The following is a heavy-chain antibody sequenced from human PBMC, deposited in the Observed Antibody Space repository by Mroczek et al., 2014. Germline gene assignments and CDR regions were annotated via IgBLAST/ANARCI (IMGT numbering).Heavy chain of an antibody. CDR1: GGSISSGDYY. CDR3: ARGLREFQVVPAAMSL. V-gene: IGHV4-30-4*01. J-gene: IGHJ4*02. D-gene: IGHD2-2*01. CDR2: IYYSGST. Sequence: QVQLQQWGPGLVKPSQTLSLTCTVSGGSISSGDYYWSWIRQPPGKGLEWIGYIYYSGSTYYNPSLKSRVTISVDTSKNQFSLKLSSVTAADTAVYYCARGLREFQVVPAAMSLWGQGTLVTVS.